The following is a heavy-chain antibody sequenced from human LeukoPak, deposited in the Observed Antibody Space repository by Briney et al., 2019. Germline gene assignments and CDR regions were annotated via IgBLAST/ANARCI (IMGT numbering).Heavy chain of an antibody. CDR2: ISGSGDST. Sequence: PGGSLRLSCAASGFTFSRYAMNWVRQAPGKGLECISAISGSGDSTYYADSVKGRFTISRDNSKNTLYLQMNSLRAEDTAVYYCARNVSGQYFDIWGRGTVVTVSS. V-gene: IGHV3-23*01. CDR3: ARNVSGQYFDI. D-gene: IGHD2/OR15-2a*01. CDR1: GFTFSRYA. J-gene: IGHJ2*01.